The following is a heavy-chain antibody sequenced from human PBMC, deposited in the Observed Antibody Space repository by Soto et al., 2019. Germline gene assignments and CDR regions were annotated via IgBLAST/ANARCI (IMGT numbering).Heavy chain of an antibody. CDR1: GYTFTSYD. CDR2: MNPNSGNT. J-gene: IGHJ4*02. V-gene: IGHV1-8*01. CDR3: ARGRRIVAGPALGY. Sequence: ASVKVSCKASGYTFTSYDINWVRQATGQGLEWMGWMNPNSGNTGYAQKFQGRVTMTRNTSISTAYMELSSLRSEDTAVYYCARGRRIVAGPALGYWGQGTLVTVSS. D-gene: IGHD3-22*01.